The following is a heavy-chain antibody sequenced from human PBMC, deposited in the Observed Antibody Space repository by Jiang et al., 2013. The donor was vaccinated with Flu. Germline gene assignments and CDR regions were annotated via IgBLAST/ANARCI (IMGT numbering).Heavy chain of an antibody. CDR1: GFTFSSYA. CDR3: AREGIVAVAAYFDY. V-gene: IGHV3-30-3*01. J-gene: IGHJ4*02. Sequence: VQLVESGGGVVQPGRSLRLSCAASGFTFSSYAMHWVRQAPGKGLEWVAVISYDGSNKYYADSVKGRFTISRDNSKNTLYLQMNSLRAEDTAVYYCAREGIVAVAAYFDYWGQGTLVTVSS. D-gene: IGHD6-19*01. CDR2: ISYDGSNK.